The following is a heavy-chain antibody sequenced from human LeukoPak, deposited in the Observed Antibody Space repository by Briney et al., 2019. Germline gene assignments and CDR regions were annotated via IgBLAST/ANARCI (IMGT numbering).Heavy chain of an antibody. V-gene: IGHV4-59*08. CDR2: IYYSGST. Sequence: SETLSLTCTVSGGSISSYYWSWIRQPPGKGLEWIGYIYYSGSTNYNPSLKSRVTISVDTSKNQFSLKLSSVTAADTAVYYCARLDYGDSDPHYYYGMDVWGQGTTVTVSS. D-gene: IGHD4-17*01. CDR1: GGSISSYY. J-gene: IGHJ6*02. CDR3: ARLDYGDSDPHYYYGMDV.